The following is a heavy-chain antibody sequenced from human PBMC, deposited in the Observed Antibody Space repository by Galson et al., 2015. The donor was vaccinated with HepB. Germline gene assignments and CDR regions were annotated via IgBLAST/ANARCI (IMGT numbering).Heavy chain of an antibody. J-gene: IGHJ4*02. CDR1: GFTFSSFG. Sequence: SLRLSCAASGFTFSSFGMHWVRQAPGKGLEWVTLIWYDGSKKYYADSVQGRFTISRDSSRNALYLQMNSLRAEDTAVYYCARDTVTTSLGPDYWGQGTLVTVSS. V-gene: IGHV3-33*01. D-gene: IGHD4-17*01. CDR3: ARDTVTTSLGPDY. CDR2: IWYDGSKK.